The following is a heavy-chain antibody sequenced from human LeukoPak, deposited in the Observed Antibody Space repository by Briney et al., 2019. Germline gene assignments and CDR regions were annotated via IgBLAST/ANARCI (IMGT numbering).Heavy chain of an antibody. CDR2: IRSKANSYAT. D-gene: IGHD3-9*01. Sequence: GGSLRLSCAASGFTFSGSAMHWVRQASGKGLEWVGRIRSKANSYATAYAASVKGRFTISRDDSKNTAYLQMNSLKTEDTAVYYCTHTALDKYYFDYWGQGTLVTVSS. CDR1: GFTFSGSA. V-gene: IGHV3-73*01. CDR3: THTALDKYYFDY. J-gene: IGHJ4*02.